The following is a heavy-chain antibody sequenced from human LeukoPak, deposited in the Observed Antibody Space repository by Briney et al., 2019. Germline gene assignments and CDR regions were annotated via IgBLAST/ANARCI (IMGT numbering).Heavy chain of an antibody. CDR1: GFTFSLFG. J-gene: IGHJ6*02. CDR3: AKSSGFYESSGSDWGYGMDV. V-gene: IGHV3-30*18. Sequence: GRSLRLSCAASGFTFSLFGMHWVRQAPGKGLEWLAVTSYDGGEKYYADSVKGRFTISRDNSKNTLYLQMNSLRAEDTAVYYCAKSSGFYESSGSDWGYGMDVWGRGTTVTVSS. CDR2: TSYDGGEK. D-gene: IGHD3-22*01.